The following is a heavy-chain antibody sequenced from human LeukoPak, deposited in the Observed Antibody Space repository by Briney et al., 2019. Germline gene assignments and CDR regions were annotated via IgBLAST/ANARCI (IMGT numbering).Heavy chain of an antibody. CDR1: GFSLSGYW. Sequence: GGSLRLSCAASGFSLSGYWMSWVRQAPGKGPEWVANIKEDGSRRYYSESVRGRFTISRDNSENSLYLQMNSLRAEDTAVYYCATHWRGRWGXXTXVTVSS. V-gene: IGHV3-7*03. CDR3: ATHWRGR. D-gene: IGHD1-1*01. CDR2: IKEDGSRR. J-gene: IGHJ4*01.